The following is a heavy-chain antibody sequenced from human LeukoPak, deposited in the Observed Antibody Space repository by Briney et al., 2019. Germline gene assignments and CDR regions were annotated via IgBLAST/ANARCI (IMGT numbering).Heavy chain of an antibody. V-gene: IGHV1-3*01. Sequence: GASVKVSCKASGYTFTSYAMHWVRQAPGQRLEWMGWINAGNGNTKYSQKFQGRVTITRDTSASTAYMELSSLRSEDTAVYYCASRDSSGYYSSHYFDYWGQGTLVTVSS. J-gene: IGHJ4*02. CDR2: INAGNGNT. CDR3: ASRDSSGYYSSHYFDY. D-gene: IGHD3-22*01. CDR1: GYTFTSYA.